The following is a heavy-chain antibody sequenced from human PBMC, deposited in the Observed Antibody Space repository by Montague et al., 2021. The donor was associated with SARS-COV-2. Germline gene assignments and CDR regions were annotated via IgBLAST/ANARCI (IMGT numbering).Heavy chain of an antibody. CDR3: ARQGDQLLLEYWFDP. CDR1: GGSISSSSYY. CDR2: IYYSGST. V-gene: IGHV4-39*01. D-gene: IGHD2-2*01. Sequence: SETLSLTRTVSGGSISSSSYYWGWMRQPPGKGLEWIGSIYYSGSTYYNPSLKSRVTISVDTSKNQFSLKLSSVTAADTAVYYCARQGDQLLLEYWFDPWGQGTLVTVSS. J-gene: IGHJ5*02.